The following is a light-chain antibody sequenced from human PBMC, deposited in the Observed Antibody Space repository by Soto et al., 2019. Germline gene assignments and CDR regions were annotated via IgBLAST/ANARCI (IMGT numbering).Light chain of an antibody. CDR2: AAS. CDR1: QNINNY. Sequence: DIQLTQSPSFLSASVGDRVTITCRASQNINNYLNWYQQRPGKAPKLLIYAASNSQSGVPSRFSGSGSKTDFTLTISSLQPEDFATYYCQQSYTTPVTFGQGTKVDIK. J-gene: IGKJ1*01. CDR3: QQSYTTPVT. V-gene: IGKV1-39*01.